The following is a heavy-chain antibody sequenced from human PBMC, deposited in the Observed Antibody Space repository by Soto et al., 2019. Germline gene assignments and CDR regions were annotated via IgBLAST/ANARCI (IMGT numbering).Heavy chain of an antibody. D-gene: IGHD3-22*01. J-gene: IGHJ4*02. CDR1: GFTFSSYA. CDR2: ISYDGSNK. V-gene: IGHV3-30-3*01. CDR3: VRDSYDSSGYYGDYFDY. Sequence: GGSLRLSCAASGFTFSSYAMHWVRQAPGKGLEWVAVISYDGSNKYYADSVKGRFTISRDNSKNTLYLQMNSLRAEDTAVYYCVRDSYDSSGYYGDYFDYWGQGTLVTVSS.